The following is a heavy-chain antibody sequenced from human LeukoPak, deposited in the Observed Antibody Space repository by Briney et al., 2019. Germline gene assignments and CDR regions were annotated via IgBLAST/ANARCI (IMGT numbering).Heavy chain of an antibody. Sequence: GASVKVSCKASGYTFISYYMHWVRQAPGQGLEWMGIIDPSGGSTTYAQKFQGRVTVTRDTSTSTVYMELNRLRSDDTAVYYCARDQDYPLPRFDSWGQGTLVTVSS. V-gene: IGHV1-46*01. CDR1: GYTFISYY. D-gene: IGHD4-11*01. CDR3: ARDQDYPLPRFDS. CDR2: IDPSGGST. J-gene: IGHJ4*02.